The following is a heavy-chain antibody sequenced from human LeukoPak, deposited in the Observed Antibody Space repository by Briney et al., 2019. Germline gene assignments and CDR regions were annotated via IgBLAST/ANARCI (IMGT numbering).Heavy chain of an antibody. CDR1: GFTFSNYA. J-gene: IGHJ4*02. Sequence: GGSLRLSCAASGFTFSNYAMAWFRQAPGKGLEWVSHISGNGDSTNFADSVKGRFTISRDTSKNTLYLKMNSLRAEDTAVYYCAKDPMWGNYGDYILGGDDYWGQGALVTVSS. CDR3: AKDPMWGNYGDYILGGDDY. D-gene: IGHD4-17*01. V-gene: IGHV3-23*01. CDR2: ISGNGDST.